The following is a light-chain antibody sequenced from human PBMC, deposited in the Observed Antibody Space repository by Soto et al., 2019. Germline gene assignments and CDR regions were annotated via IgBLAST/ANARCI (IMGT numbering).Light chain of an antibody. V-gene: IGLV2-14*01. CDR1: SSDVGGYNY. CDR3: SSYTSSSKV. Sequence: SVLTQPASVSGAAGEAITISCPGTSSDVGGYNYVSWYQQHPGKAPKLMIYDVSNRPSGVSNRFSGSKSGNTASLTISGLQAEDEADYYCSSYTSSSKVFGTGTKVTVL. CDR2: DVS. J-gene: IGLJ1*01.